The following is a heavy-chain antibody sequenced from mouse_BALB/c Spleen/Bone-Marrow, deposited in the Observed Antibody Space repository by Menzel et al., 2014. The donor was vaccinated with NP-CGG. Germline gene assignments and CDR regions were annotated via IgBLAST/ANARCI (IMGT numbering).Heavy chain of an antibody. D-gene: IGHD2-10*02. CDR1: GYTFTSYT. V-gene: IGHV1-4*01. J-gene: IGHJ4*01. CDR3: AYGNYGYAMDY. Sequence: QVQLKQSGAELARPGASVKMSCKASGYTFTSYTMHWVKQRPGQGLEWIGYINPSSGYTNYNQKFKDKATLTADKSSSTAYMQLSSLTSEDSAVYYCAYGNYGYAMDYWGQRTSVPVSS. CDR2: INPSSGYT.